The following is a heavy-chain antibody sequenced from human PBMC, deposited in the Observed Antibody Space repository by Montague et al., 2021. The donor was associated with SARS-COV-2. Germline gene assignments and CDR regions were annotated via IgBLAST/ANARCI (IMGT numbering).Heavy chain of an antibody. J-gene: IGHJ4*02. CDR1: GGAISTSSFH. D-gene: IGHD1-1*01. V-gene: IGHV4-39*01. Sequence: SETLSLTCTVSGGAISTSSFHWGWVRQSPGKGLEWIATIHFSGSAYYNPSLKSRVSISIDTSKNKFSLQLTSVTAADTAVYYCARHAPFSDNYRRYPFNFDFWGQGTLVTVSS. CDR3: ARHAPFSDNYRRYPFNFDF. CDR2: IHFSGSA.